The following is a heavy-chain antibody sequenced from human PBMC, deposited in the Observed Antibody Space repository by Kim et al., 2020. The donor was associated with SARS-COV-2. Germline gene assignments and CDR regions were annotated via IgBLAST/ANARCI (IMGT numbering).Heavy chain of an antibody. Sequence: GGSLRLSCAASGFTFSSYGMHWVRQAPGKGLEWVAVISYDGSNKYYADSVKGRFTISRDNSKNTLYLQMNSLRAEDTAVYYCAKGGVTATQPFGPWGQGTLVTVSS. D-gene: IGHD2-21*02. V-gene: IGHV3-30*18. CDR2: ISYDGSNK. J-gene: IGHJ5*02. CDR1: GFTFSSYG. CDR3: AKGGVTATQPFGP.